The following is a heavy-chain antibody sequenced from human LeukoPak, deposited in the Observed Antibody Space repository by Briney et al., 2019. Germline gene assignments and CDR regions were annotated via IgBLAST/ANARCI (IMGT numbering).Heavy chain of an antibody. V-gene: IGHV4-38-2*02. J-gene: IGHJ4*02. D-gene: IGHD5-18*01. CDR1: GYSISSGFY. Sequence: SETLSLTCSVSGYSISSGFYWDWIRQPPGKGLEWIGSIYYSGSTYYNPSLKSRVTISLDTSKNQFSLKVGSMTAADTAVYYCARAGGYGLIDYWGQGTMVTVSS. CDR3: ARAGGYGLIDY. CDR2: IYYSGST.